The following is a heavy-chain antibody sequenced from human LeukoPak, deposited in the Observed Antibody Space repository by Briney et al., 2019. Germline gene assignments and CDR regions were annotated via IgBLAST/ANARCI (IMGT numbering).Heavy chain of an antibody. J-gene: IGHJ4*02. Sequence: SGTLSLTCTVSGDSISSGGYWSWIRQHPGKGLEWIGYIYYSVSTYYTPALQSRVTISVDTSKNQFSLKLNSVSAADTAVYYCARDGPSRSLYLWGQGTLVTVSS. CDR1: GDSISSGGY. CDR3: ARDGPSRSLYL. D-gene: IGHD2-2*02. V-gene: IGHV4-31*03. CDR2: IYYSVST.